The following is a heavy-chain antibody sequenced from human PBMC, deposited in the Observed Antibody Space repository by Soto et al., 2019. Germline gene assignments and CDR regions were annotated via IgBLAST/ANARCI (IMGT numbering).Heavy chain of an antibody. Sequence: GGALRLSCAASGFTCIRYAMSWVRQAPGKGLEWVSGISGSGSSTYYADSVKGRFTISRDNSKNTLYLQMNSLRAEDTAVYYCARRNWNYGAFDIWGQGTMVTVSS. V-gene: IGHV3-23*01. CDR1: GFTCIRYA. D-gene: IGHD1-7*01. CDR2: ISGSGSST. CDR3: ARRNWNYGAFDI. J-gene: IGHJ3*02.